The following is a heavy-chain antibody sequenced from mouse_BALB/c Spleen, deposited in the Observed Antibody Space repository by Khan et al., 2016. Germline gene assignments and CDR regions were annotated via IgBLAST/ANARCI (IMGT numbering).Heavy chain of an antibody. CDR2: IYPGDGDT. J-gene: IGHJ4*01. Sequence: QVQLQQSGAELARPGASVKLSCKASGYTFTSYWMQWVKQRPGQGLEWIGAIYPGDGDTRYTKKFKGKATLTADKSSNTAYMQLSSLASEDFAVYLCAKGGRAMDYWGQGTSVTVSS. CDR1: GYTFTSYW. V-gene: IGHV1-87*01. CDR3: AKGGRAMDY.